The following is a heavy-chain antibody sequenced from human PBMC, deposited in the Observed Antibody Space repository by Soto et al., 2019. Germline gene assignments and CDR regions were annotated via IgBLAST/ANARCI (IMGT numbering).Heavy chain of an antibody. CDR2: IYYSGST. Sequence: SETLSLTCTVSGGSISSYYWGWIRQPPGKGLEWIGSIYYSGSTYYNPSLKSRVTISVDTSKNQFSLKLSSVTAADTAVYYCARHVWGSYRYCAYWGQGTLVTVSS. CDR1: GGSISSYY. CDR3: ARHVWGSYRYCAY. V-gene: IGHV4-39*01. J-gene: IGHJ4*02. D-gene: IGHD3-16*02.